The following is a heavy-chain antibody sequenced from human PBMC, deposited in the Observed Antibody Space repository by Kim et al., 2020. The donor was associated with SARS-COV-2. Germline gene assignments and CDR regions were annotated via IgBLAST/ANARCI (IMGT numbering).Heavy chain of an antibody. CDR1: GFTFDKYA. CDR2: FNFDSGAI. Sequence: GGSPRLSCVASGFTFDKYAIHWVRQAPGKGLEWVSGFNFDSGAIGYADSVKGRFTISRDNAKNSLYLQMSSLRAEDSALYYCTRDIAPGGADVWGQGTTVTVSS. CDR3: TRDIAPGGADV. J-gene: IGHJ6*02. D-gene: IGHD6-25*01. V-gene: IGHV3-9*01.